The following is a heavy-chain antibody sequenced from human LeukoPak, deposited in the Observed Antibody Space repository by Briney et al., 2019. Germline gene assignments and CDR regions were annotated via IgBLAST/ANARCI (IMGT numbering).Heavy chain of an antibody. Sequence: ASVKVSCKASGYTFTTYGITWVRQAPGQGLEWMGRINGYNDKTKYEQKVQGRVTMTIDTSTSIAYMELRSLRSDDTAVYYCARDRGKWFGDFFDFWGQGTLVTVSS. CDR2: INGYNDKT. V-gene: IGHV1-18*01. CDR3: ARDRGKWFGDFFDF. CDR1: GYTFTTYG. D-gene: IGHD3-10*01. J-gene: IGHJ4*02.